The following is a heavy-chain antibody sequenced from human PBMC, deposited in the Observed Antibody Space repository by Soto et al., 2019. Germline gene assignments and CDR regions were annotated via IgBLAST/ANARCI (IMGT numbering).Heavy chain of an antibody. CDR2: ISYDGSNK. V-gene: IGHV3-30-3*01. Sequence: QVQLVESGGGVVQPGRSLRLSCAASGFTFSSYAMHWVRQAPGKGLEWVAIISYDGSNKYYADSVKGRFTISRDNSKNTLYLQMHSLRAEDTAVYYCARDRGSSSGYFDYWGQGTLVTVSS. CDR3: ARDRGSSSGYFDY. CDR1: GFTFSSYA. D-gene: IGHD6-6*01. J-gene: IGHJ4*02.